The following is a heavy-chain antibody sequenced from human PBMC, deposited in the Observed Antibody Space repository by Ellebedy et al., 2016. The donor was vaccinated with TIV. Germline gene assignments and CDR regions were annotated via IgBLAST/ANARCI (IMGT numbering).Heavy chain of an antibody. J-gene: IGHJ4*02. CDR1: GFTFSSYW. CDR3: AKDPADYGGAPGDDY. CDR2: IKQDGSEK. V-gene: IGHV3-7*01. D-gene: IGHD4-23*01. Sequence: GESLKISXAASGFTFSSYWMSWVRQAPGKGLEWVANIKQDGSEKYYVDSVKGRFTISRDNAKNSLYLQMNSLRAEDTAVYYCAKDPADYGGAPGDDYWGQGTLVTVSS.